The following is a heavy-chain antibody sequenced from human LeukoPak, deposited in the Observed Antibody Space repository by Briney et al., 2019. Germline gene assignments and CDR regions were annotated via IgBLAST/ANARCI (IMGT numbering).Heavy chain of an antibody. CDR1: GFTFSSYA. D-gene: IGHD3-22*01. CDR2: ISGSGGST. J-gene: IGHJ4*02. CDR3: ARDMEYYYDSSGYASFDY. V-gene: IGHV3-23*01. Sequence: PGGSLRLSCAASGFTFSSYAMSWVRQAPGKGLEWVSAISGSGGSTYYADSVKGRFTISRDNAKNTLYLQMNSLRAEDTAVYYCARDMEYYYDSSGYASFDYWGQGTLVTVSS.